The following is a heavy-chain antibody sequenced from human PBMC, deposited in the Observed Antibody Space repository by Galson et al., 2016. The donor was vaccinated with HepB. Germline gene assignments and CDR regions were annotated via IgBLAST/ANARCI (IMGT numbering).Heavy chain of an antibody. CDR2: IRSKTHGGTT. J-gene: IGHJ6*02. CDR1: GFTFGDYA. D-gene: IGHD4-17*01. Sequence: SLRLSCAASGFTFGDYAMSWVRQAPGTGLEWVGFIRSKTHGGTTEYAASVKGRFTISRDDSKSIAYLQMNSLKTEDTDMYYCTRRIVGDNGMDVWGQGTTVTVSS. CDR3: TRRIVGDNGMDV. V-gene: IGHV3-49*04.